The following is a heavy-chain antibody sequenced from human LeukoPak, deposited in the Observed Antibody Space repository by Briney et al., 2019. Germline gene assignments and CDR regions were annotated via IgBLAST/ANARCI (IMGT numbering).Heavy chain of an antibody. Sequence: SETLSLTCTVSGGSISSYYWSWIRQPAGKGLEWIGRIYTSGSTNYNPSLKSRVTMSVDTSKNQFSLKLSSVTAADTAVYYWARVSSYGSGSYSYYYYYYMDVWGKGTTVTISS. CDR3: ARVSSYGSGSYSYYYYYYMDV. V-gene: IGHV4-4*07. D-gene: IGHD3-10*01. CDR1: GGSISSYY. J-gene: IGHJ6*03. CDR2: IYTSGST.